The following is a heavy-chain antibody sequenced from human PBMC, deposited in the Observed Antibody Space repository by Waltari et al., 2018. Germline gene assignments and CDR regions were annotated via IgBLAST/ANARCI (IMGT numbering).Heavy chain of an antibody. CDR2: IYTSGST. J-gene: IGHJ4*02. Sequence: QVQLQESGPGLVKPSQTLSLTCTVSGGSISSGSYYWSWIRQPAGKGLEWIGYIYTSGSTNYNPSLKSRVTISVDTSKNQFSLKLSSVTAADTAVYYCARDVRSGYANGEYFDYWGQGTLVTVSS. V-gene: IGHV4-61*09. D-gene: IGHD5-12*01. CDR1: GGSISSGSYY. CDR3: ARDVRSGYANGEYFDY.